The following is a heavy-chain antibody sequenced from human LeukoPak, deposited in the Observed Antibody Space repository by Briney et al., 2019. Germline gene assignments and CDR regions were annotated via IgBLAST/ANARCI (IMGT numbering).Heavy chain of an antibody. D-gene: IGHD3-10*01. V-gene: IGHV4-34*01. CDR1: GGSFSGYY. CDR2: VNHSGST. J-gene: IGHJ4*02. Sequence: SETLSLTCAAYGGSFSGYYWTWIRQPPGKGLEWIGEVNHSGSTNYNPSLKSRVTISVDTSKNQFSLKLTSMTAADTAVYYCARAASGLPLDYWGQGTPVTVSS. CDR3: ARAASGLPLDY.